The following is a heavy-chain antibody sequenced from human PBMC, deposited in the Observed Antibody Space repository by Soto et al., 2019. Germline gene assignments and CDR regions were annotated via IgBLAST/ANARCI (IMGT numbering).Heavy chain of an antibody. CDR3: AGAVAGKAHPGTLDY. J-gene: IGHJ4*02. D-gene: IGHD6-19*01. CDR2: ISGSGGST. Sequence: EVQLLESGGGLVQPGGSLRLSCAASGFTFSSYAMSWVRQAPGKGLEWVSAISGSGGSTYYADSVEGRFTISRDNSKNPRYLHRNSVRAEDTAVYYCAGAVAGKAHPGTLDYWGQGTLVTVSS. V-gene: IGHV3-23*01. CDR1: GFTFSSYA.